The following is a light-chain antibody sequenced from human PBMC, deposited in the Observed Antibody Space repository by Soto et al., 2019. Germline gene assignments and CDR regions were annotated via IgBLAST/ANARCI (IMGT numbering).Light chain of an antibody. CDR2: DVS. V-gene: IGLV2-14*01. CDR1: SSDVGGYKY. J-gene: IGLJ2*01. CDR3: SSYTSSSTRV. Sequence: QSALTQPASVSGSPGQSITISCTGTSSDVGGYKYVSWYQQHPGKAPKLMFYDVSNRPSGVSNRFSGSKSGNTASLTISGLQAEDEADYYCSSYTSSSTRVFGGGTKVTVL.